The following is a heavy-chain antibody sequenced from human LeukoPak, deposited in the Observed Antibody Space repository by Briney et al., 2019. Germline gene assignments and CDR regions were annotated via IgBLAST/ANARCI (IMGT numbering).Heavy chain of an antibody. V-gene: IGHV3-48*03. D-gene: IGHD2-15*01. CDR3: ARARYCSGGNCYRSFDY. CDR1: GFTFSTYE. CDR2: ISSNEITM. J-gene: IGHJ4*02. Sequence: PGGSLRLSCAASGFTFSTYEMNWVRQAPGKGLEWVSYISSNEITMYYADSVKGRFTISRDNAKNSLYLLMNSLRAEDTAVYYCARARYCSGGNCYRSFDYWGQGTLVTVSS.